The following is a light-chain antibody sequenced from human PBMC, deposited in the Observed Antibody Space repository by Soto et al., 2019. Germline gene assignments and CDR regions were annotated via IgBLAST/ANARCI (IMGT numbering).Light chain of an antibody. J-gene: IGKJ1*01. CDR3: QQYNNWPQT. V-gene: IGKV3-15*01. CDR2: GAS. CDR1: QRFRSI. Sequence: ELVIPQSPATLSVSPGERATLSCRPSQRFRSILAWYQQKPGQAPRLLIYGASTRATGIPARFSGSGSGTEFTLTMSSLQSEDFAVYYCQQYNNWPQTFGQGTKVEIK.